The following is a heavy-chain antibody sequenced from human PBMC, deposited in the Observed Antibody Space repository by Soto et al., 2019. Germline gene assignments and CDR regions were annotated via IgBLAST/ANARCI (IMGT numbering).Heavy chain of an antibody. Sequence: QVQLVQSGAEVKKPGASVKVSCKASGYTFTSYDINWVRQATGQGLEWMGWMNPNSGNTGYAQKFQGRVTMTRNTSISTAYIELSSLRSEDTAVYYCARKPKNEYSNPNWFDPLGQGTLVTVSS. CDR2: MNPNSGNT. J-gene: IGHJ5*02. D-gene: IGHD4-4*01. CDR1: GYTFTSYD. V-gene: IGHV1-8*01. CDR3: ARKPKNEYSNPNWFDP.